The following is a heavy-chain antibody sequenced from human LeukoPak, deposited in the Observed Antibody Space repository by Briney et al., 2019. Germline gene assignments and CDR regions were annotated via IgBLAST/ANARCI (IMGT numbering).Heavy chain of an antibody. D-gene: IGHD3-22*01. CDR3: AGEYYDSSGYGDYFDY. J-gene: IGHJ4*02. V-gene: IGHV3-7*01. Sequence: GGSLRLSCAASGFTFSSYSMNWVRQAPGKGLEWVANIKQDGSEKYYVDSVKGRFTISRDNAKNSLYLQMNSLRAEDTAVYYCAGEYYDSSGYGDYFDYWGQGTLVTVSS. CDR1: GFTFSSYS. CDR2: IKQDGSEK.